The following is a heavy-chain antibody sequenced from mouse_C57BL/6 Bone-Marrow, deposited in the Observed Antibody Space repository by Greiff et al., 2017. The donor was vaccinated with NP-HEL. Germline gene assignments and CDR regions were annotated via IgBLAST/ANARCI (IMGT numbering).Heavy chain of an antibody. V-gene: IGHV1-69*01. D-gene: IGHD1-1*01. Sequence: QVQLQQSGAELVMPGASVKLSCKASGYTFTSYWMHWVKQRPGQGLEWIGEIAPSDSYTNYNQKFKGKSTLTVDKSSSTAYMQLSSLTSEDAAVYDCARERGVLRLAYWGQGTLVTVSA. CDR3: ARERGVLRLAY. CDR2: IAPSDSYT. CDR1: GYTFTSYW. J-gene: IGHJ3*01.